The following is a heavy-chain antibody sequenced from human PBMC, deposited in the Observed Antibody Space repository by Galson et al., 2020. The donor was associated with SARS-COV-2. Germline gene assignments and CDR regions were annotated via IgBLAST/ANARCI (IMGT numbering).Heavy chain of an antibody. V-gene: IGHV4-59*08. D-gene: IGHD3-22*01. CDR1: GGSISSYY. CDR2: IYYSGST. Sequence: ETSETLSLTCTVSGGSISSYYWSWIRQPPGKGLEWIGYIYYSGSTNYNPSLKSRVTISVDTSKNQFSLKLSSVTAADTAVYYCARHAALEYYYDSEEPVRIDYFDYWGQGTLVTVSS. J-gene: IGHJ4*02. CDR3: ARHAALEYYYDSEEPVRIDYFDY.